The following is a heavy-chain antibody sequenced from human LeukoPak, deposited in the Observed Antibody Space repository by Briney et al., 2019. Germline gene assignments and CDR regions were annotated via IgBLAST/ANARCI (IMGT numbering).Heavy chain of an antibody. CDR1: GLTFSSHT. CDR2: IGTAGDT. CDR3: ARLSLKVLEWSPTKGKETHYFDY. Sequence: GGSLRLSCAASGLTFSSHTMGWVRQAPGKGLEWVSGIGTAGDTYYAGSVKGRFTIFRENAKNSLYLQMNSLRAADTAVYYCARLSLKVLEWSPTKGKETHYFDYWGQGTLVTVSS. J-gene: IGHJ4*02. V-gene: IGHV3-13*01. D-gene: IGHD3-3*01.